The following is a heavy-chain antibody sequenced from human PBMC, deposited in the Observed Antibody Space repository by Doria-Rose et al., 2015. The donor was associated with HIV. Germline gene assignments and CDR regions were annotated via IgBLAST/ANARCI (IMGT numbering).Heavy chain of an antibody. Sequence: RQAPGQGLEWMGTIIPLFTIPNYARNFEDRLSITADESTSTVYMELSSLKYEDTAVYFCAKAADRVEDWYFDLWCRGTLVTVFS. D-gene: IGHD6-13*01. V-gene: IGHV1-69*15. CDR3: AKAADRVEDWYFDL. CDR2: IIPLFTIP. J-gene: IGHJ2*01.